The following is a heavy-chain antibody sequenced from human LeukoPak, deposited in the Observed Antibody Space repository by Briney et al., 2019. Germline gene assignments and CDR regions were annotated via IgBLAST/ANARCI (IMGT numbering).Heavy chain of an antibody. Sequence: GGSLRLSCAASGCTFSSCWMNWARQAPGKGLEWVASINHNGNVNYYVDSVKGRFTISRDNAKNSLYLQMSNLRAEDTAVYFCARGGSFDVWGQGATVTVSS. CDR2: INHNGNVN. V-gene: IGHV3-7*03. J-gene: IGHJ6*02. CDR3: ARGGSFDV. CDR1: GCTFSSCW. D-gene: IGHD2-15*01.